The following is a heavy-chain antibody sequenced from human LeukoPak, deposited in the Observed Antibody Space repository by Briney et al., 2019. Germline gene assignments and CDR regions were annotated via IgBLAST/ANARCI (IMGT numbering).Heavy chain of an antibody. CDR1: GGTFSSYT. J-gene: IGHJ4*02. V-gene: IGHV1-69*04. D-gene: IGHD6-19*01. CDR2: IIPILGIA. Sequence: SVKVSCKASGGTFSSYTISWVRQAPGQGLEWMGRIIPILGIANYAQKFQGRVTITADKSTSTAYMELSSLRSEDTAVYYCARDGPWGIAVAGTLDYWGQGTLVTVSS. CDR3: ARDGPWGIAVAGTLDY.